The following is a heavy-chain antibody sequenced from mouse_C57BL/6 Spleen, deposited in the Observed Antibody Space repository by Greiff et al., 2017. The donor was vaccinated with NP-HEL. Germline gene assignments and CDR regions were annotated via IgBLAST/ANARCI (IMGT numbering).Heavy chain of an antibody. CDR2: INPSNGGT. CDR3: ARSPPDGYYSAWFAY. Sequence: QVQLKQPGTELVKPGASVKLSCKASGYTFTSYWMHWVKQRPGQGLEWIGNINPSNGGTNYNEKFKSKATLTVDKSSSTAYMQLSSLTSEDSAVYHCARSPPDGYYSAWFAYWGQGTLVTVSA. D-gene: IGHD2-3*01. V-gene: IGHV1-53*01. CDR1: GYTFTSYW. J-gene: IGHJ3*01.